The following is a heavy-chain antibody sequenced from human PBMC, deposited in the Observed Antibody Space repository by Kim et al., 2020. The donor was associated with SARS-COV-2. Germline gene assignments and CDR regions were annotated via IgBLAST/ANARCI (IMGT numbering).Heavy chain of an antibody. CDR2: IYYSGST. D-gene: IGHD4-17*01. CDR3: ARLNRLDWFDP. Sequence: SETLSLTCTVSGGSISSYYWSWIRQPPGKGLEWIGYIYYSGSTNYNPSLKSRVTISVDTSKNQFSLKLSSVTAADTAVYYCARLNRLDWFDPWGQGTLVTVSS. CDR1: GGSISSYY. V-gene: IGHV4-59*08. J-gene: IGHJ5*02.